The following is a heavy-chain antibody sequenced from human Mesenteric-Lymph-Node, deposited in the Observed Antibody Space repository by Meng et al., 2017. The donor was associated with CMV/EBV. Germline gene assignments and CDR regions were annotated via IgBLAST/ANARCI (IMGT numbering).Heavy chain of an antibody. Sequence: SGYSFSTYGINWVRQAPGQGLEWMGWIRPYNGETNYAQKFLGRVTMTTDTSTSTAYMELRSLRSDDTAVYYCARIGLGSSWNYFDYWGQGTLVTVSS. J-gene: IGHJ4*02. CDR2: IRPYNGET. CDR3: ARIGLGSSWNYFDY. D-gene: IGHD6-13*01. CDR1: GYSFSTYG. V-gene: IGHV1-18*01.